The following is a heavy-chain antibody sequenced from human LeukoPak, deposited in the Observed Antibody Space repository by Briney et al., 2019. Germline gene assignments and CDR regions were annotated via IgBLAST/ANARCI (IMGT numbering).Heavy chain of an antibody. CDR1: GGSIRNNNW. D-gene: IGHD1-26*01. CDR2: TFHSGHT. J-gene: IGHJ4*02. CDR3: ARHRSGNYDSSLGY. V-gene: IGHV4-4*02. Sequence: SETLSLTCAVSGGSIRNNNWWSWVRQPPGKGLEWIGETFHSGHTNYNPSLKSRVTISVDTSNNQFSLRLNSVTAADAAVYYCARHRSGNYDSSLGYWGQGTLVTVSS.